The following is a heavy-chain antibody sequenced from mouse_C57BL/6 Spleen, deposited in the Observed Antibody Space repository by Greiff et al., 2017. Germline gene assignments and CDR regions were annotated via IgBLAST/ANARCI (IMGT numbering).Heavy chain of an antibody. CDR1: GFTFSDYG. CDR3: AREAYYGSSYNFDY. D-gene: IGHD1-1*01. J-gene: IGHJ2*01. Sequence: DVMLVESGGGLVKPGGSLKLSCAASGFTFSDYGMHWVRQAPEKGLEWVAYISSGSSTIYYADTVKGRFTISRDNAKNTLFLQMTSLRSEDTAMYYCAREAYYGSSYNFDYWGQGTTLTVSS. CDR2: ISSGSSTI. V-gene: IGHV5-17*01.